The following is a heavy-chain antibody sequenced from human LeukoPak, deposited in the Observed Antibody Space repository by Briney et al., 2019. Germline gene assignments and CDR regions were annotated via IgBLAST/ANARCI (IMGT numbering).Heavy chain of an antibody. CDR2: ISSSSSYI. V-gene: IGHV3-21*01. CDR3: ARELTYAVTADMDV. D-gene: IGHD4-23*01. Sequence: GGSLRLSCAASGFTFSSYSMNWVRQAPGKGLEWVSSISSSSSYIYYADSVKGRFTISRDNAKNLLYLQMNSLRAEDTAVYYCARELTYAVTADMDVWGKGTTVTVSS. J-gene: IGHJ6*03. CDR1: GFTFSSYS.